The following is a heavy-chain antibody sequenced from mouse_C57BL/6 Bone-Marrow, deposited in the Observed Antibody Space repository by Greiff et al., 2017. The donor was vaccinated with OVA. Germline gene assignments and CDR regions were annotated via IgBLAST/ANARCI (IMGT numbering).Heavy chain of an antibody. V-gene: IGHV1-64*01. D-gene: IGHD1-1*01. CDR3: ARTTSNYYYGCLFDY. CDR1: GYTFTSYW. CDR2: IHPNSGRT. J-gene: IGHJ2*01. Sequence: VQLQQPGAELVKPGASVKLSCKASGYTFTSYWMHWVKQRPGQGLEWIGMIHPNSGRTNYNEKFKSKATLTVDKSSNTAYMQLSSLTSEDSAVYYCARTTSNYYYGCLFDYWGQGTTLTVSS.